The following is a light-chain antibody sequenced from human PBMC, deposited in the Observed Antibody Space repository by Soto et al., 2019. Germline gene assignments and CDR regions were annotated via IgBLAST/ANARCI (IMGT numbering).Light chain of an antibody. Sequence: NVLTQSPVTLALAPGERATLSCRASQSVSNNYLAWYQQKPGQAPRLLIYGASNRATGIPDRFSGSGSGTDFTLTISRLEPEDFAVYYCQQYGSSGTFGQGTKVDIK. CDR3: QQYGSSGT. CDR1: QSVSNNY. V-gene: IGKV3-20*01. J-gene: IGKJ1*01. CDR2: GAS.